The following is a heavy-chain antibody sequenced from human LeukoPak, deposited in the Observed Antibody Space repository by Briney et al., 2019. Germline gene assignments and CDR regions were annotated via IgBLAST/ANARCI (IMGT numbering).Heavy chain of an antibody. D-gene: IGHD1-14*01. CDR2: IYDSGNT. J-gene: IGHJ4*02. V-gene: IGHV4-59*08. CDR1: GGSISSDY. Sequence: SETLSLTCTVSGGSISSDYWSWIRQPPGKGLEWIGYIYDSGNTNYNPSLKSRVTISVDTSKNQFSLNLSSVTAADTAVYYCARHGTISSESYFDYWGQGALVTVSS. CDR3: ARHGTISSESYFDY.